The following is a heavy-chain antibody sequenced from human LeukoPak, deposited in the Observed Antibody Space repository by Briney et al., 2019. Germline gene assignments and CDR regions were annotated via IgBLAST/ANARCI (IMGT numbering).Heavy chain of an antibody. CDR3: ARSPVLRYFDWLTNPLPLDY. CDR1: GFTFSSYA. D-gene: IGHD3-9*01. V-gene: IGHV3-66*01. CDR2: IYSGGST. Sequence: GGSLRLSCAASGFTFSSYAMCWVRQAPGKGLEWVSVIYSGGSTYYADSVKGRFTISRDNSKNTLYLQMNSLRAEDTAVYYCARSPVLRYFDWLTNPLPLDYWGQRTLVTVSS. J-gene: IGHJ4*02.